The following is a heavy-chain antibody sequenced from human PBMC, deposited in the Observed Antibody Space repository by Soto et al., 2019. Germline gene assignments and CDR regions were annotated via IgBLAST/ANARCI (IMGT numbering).Heavy chain of an antibody. D-gene: IGHD3-9*01. V-gene: IGHV3-21*01. CDR1: GFTFSSYS. CDR3: ARDPRLRYFDWLLSYYFDY. Sequence: GGSLRLSCAASGFTFSSYSMNWVRQAPGKGLEWVSSISSSSSYIYYADSVKGRFTISRDNAKNSLYLQMNSLRAEDTAVYYSARDPRLRYFDWLLSYYFDYWGQGTLVTVSS. CDR2: ISSSSSYI. J-gene: IGHJ4*02.